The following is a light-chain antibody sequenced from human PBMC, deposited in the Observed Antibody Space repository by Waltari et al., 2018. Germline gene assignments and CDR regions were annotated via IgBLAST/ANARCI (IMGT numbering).Light chain of an antibody. V-gene: IGKV3-11*01. J-gene: IGKJ5*01. Sequence: ELMLTQSPGTLTLSPGEKATLSCRASQYIYNYLAWYQQKGGQAPRLVIDDASTRATGIPGRFSGSGYGTEFTLTISSLEPEDSAVYYCQQRHEWPLTFGQGTRLEIK. CDR1: QYIYNY. CDR3: QQRHEWPLT. CDR2: DAS.